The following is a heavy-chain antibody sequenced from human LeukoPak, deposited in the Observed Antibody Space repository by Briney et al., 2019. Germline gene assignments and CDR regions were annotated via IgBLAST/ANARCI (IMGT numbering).Heavy chain of an antibody. D-gene: IGHD3-16*01. Sequence: SETLSLTCTVSGGSISTYYWSWIRQRPGKGLEWIGYIYYSGSANYNPSLKSRVSISLDTSYRFSLRLSSVTAADTAVYYCARQGDERSFDIWGQGTMVTVSS. CDR2: IYYSGSA. CDR3: ARQGDERSFDI. J-gene: IGHJ3*02. CDR1: GGSISTYY. V-gene: IGHV4-59*01.